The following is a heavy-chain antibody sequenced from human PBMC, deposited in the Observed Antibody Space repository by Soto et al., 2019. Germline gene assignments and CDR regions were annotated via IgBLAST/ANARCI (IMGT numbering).Heavy chain of an antibody. J-gene: IGHJ4*02. CDR3: AKGVSIVDY. CDR1: GFSFSTYA. D-gene: IGHD3-16*01. CDR2: ITYTGATT. Sequence: EVQILESGGGLVQPGGSLRLSCAASGFSFSTYAMTWVRQAPGKGLEWVSSITYTGATTYYADSVRGRFTVSRDNYRNTVHLQMNSLRVEDSAVYYCAKGVSIVDYWGQGTLVTVSS. V-gene: IGHV3-23*01.